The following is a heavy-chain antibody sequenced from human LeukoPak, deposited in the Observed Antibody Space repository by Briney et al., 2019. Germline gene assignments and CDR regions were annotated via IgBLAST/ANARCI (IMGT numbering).Heavy chain of an antibody. CDR3: EKDIFGVFRSYYFDY. J-gene: IGHJ4*02. CDR2: IKQDGSEK. D-gene: IGHD3-3*02. CDR1: GFTFSSYW. V-gene: IGHV3-7*01. Sequence: PGGSLRLSCAASGFTFSSYWMSWVRQAPGKGLEWVANIKQDGSEKYYVDSVKGRFTISRDNARNSLDLQMNSLRAEDTAVYYCEKDIFGVFRSYYFDYWGQGALVTVSS.